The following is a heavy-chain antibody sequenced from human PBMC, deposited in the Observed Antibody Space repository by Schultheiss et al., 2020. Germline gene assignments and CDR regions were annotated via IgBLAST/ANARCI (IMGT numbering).Heavy chain of an antibody. CDR2: IIPIFGTA. D-gene: IGHD5-24*01. J-gene: IGHJ6*02. CDR1: GGTFSSYA. CDR3: ARHGGVGDGYNSYLNGMDV. Sequence: SVKVSFKASGGTFSSYAISWVRQAPGQGLEWMGGIIPIFGTANYAQKFQGRVTITADESTSTAYMELSSLRSEDTAVYYCARHGGVGDGYNSYLNGMDVWGQGTTVTVSS. V-gene: IGHV1-69*13.